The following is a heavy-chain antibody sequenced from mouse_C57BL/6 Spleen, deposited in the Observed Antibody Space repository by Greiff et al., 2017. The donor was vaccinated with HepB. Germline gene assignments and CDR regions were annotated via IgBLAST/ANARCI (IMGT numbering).Heavy chain of an antibody. D-gene: IGHD1-1*01. Sequence: VQLKQSGPGLVKPSQSLSLTCSVTGYSITSGYYWNWIRQFPGNKLEWMGYISYDGSNNYNPSLKNRISITRDTAKNQFFLKLNSVTTEDNATYYCARDRDYGSRLAYWGQGTLVTVSA. CDR3: ARDRDYGSRLAY. J-gene: IGHJ3*01. CDR1: GYSITSGYY. V-gene: IGHV3-6*01. CDR2: ISYDGSN.